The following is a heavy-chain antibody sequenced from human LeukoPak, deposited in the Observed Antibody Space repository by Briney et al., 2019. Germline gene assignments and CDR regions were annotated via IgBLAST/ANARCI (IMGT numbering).Heavy chain of an antibody. J-gene: IGHJ4*02. Sequence: GGSLRLSCAASGFTFSNYAMSWVRQAPGKGLEWLSSISVSGSSTYYTDPVKGRFTISRDNSKDTLYLQMNSLRAEDTAIYYCAKRPTQTVAGHFEYWGQGALVTVSS. V-gene: IGHV3-23*01. CDR2: ISVSGSST. D-gene: IGHD6-19*01. CDR3: AKRPTQTVAGHFEY. CDR1: GFTFSNYA.